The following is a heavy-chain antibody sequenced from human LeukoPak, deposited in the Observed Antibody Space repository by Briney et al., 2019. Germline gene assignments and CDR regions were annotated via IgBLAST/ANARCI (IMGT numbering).Heavy chain of an antibody. D-gene: IGHD2-8*01. CDR3: AKDTSIGRYCTNGVCSPFDY. CDR2: ISGSGGNT. J-gene: IGHJ4*02. CDR1: GFTFRSYA. Sequence: GGSLRLSCAASGFTFRSYAMNWVRQAPGMGLQWVSGISGSGGNTFYIDSVKGRFTISRDNSKNTLYLQMNSLRAEDTAVYYCAKDTSIGRYCTNGVCSPFDYWGQGTLVTVSS. V-gene: IGHV3-23*01.